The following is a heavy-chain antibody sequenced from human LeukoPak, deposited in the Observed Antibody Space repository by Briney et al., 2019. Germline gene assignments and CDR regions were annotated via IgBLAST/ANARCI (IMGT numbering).Heavy chain of an antibody. V-gene: IGHV3-23*01. CDR2: ISGSGDST. CDR3: ATDMRGGSSSSPA. J-gene: IGHJ5*02. D-gene: IGHD6-6*01. Sequence: GGSLRLSCAASGFTFSNYAMRWVRQAPGKGLEWVSGISGSGDSTYYADSVKGRFTISRDNFKNTLYLQMNSLRVQDTAVYYCATDMRGGSSSSPAWGQGTLVTVSS. CDR1: GFTFSNYA.